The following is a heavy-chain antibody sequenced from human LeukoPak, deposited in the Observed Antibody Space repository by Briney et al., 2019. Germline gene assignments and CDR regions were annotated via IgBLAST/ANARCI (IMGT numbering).Heavy chain of an antibody. CDR2: IKQDGSEK. V-gene: IGHV3-7*01. CDR3: AGVRSSSSVYFYYYMDV. J-gene: IGHJ6*03. Sequence: PGGSLRLSCAASGFTFSSYWMSWVRQAPGKGLEWVANIKQDGSEKYYVDSVKGRFTISRDNAKNSLYLQMKSLRAEDTAVYYCAGVRSSSSVYFYYYMDVWGKGTTVTVSS. CDR1: GFTFSSYW. D-gene: IGHD6-6*01.